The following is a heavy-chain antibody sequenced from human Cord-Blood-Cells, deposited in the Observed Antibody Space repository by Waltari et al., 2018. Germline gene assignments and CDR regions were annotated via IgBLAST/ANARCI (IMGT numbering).Heavy chain of an antibody. CDR3: ARDLRYSSSWYYYYYGMDV. CDR2: TYYRSKWYN. V-gene: IGHV6-1*01. Sequence: QVQLQQSGPGLVKPSQTLSLTCAISGDSVSSNSAAWNWIRQSPSRALEWLGRTYYRSKWYNDYAVSVKSRITINPDTSKNQFSLQLNSVTPEDTAVYYCARDLRYSSSWYYYYYGMDVWGQGTTVTVSS. CDR1: GDSVSSNSAA. J-gene: IGHJ6*02. D-gene: IGHD6-13*01.